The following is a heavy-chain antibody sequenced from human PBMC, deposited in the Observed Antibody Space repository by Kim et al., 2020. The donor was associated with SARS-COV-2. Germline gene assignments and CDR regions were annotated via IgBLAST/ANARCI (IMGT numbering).Heavy chain of an antibody. CDR1: GGSISSNDYY. J-gene: IGHJ6*03. D-gene: IGHD3-3*01. Sequence: SETLSLTCTVSGGSISSNDYYWDWIRQPPGKGLEWIGSISYSGRTYYNPSLKSRVNISVDTSKNQISLKLSSVTAADTGVYYRSRGIFGVVIIPYYYYYMDVWGKGSTVTVSS. CDR2: ISYSGRT. V-gene: IGHV4-39*01. CDR3: SRGIFGVVIIPYYYYYMDV.